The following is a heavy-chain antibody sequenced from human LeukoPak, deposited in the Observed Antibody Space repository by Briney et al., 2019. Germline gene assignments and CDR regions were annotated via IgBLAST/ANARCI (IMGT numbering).Heavy chain of an antibody. Sequence: SETLSLTCTVSGGSISSYYWSWIRQPPGKGLEWIGYIYYSGSTNYNPSLKSRVTISVDTSKNQFSLKLSSVTAADTAVYYCARLHHDFWSGYKFDYWGQGTLVTVSS. V-gene: IGHV4-59*08. D-gene: IGHD3-3*01. J-gene: IGHJ4*02. CDR2: IYYSGST. CDR3: ARLHHDFWSGYKFDY. CDR1: GGSISSYY.